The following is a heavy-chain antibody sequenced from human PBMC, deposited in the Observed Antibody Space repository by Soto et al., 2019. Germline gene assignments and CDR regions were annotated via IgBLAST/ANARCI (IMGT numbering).Heavy chain of an antibody. D-gene: IGHD5-18*01. J-gene: IGHJ4*02. CDR2: IWYDGSNK. CDR3: ARDSGDTAMGIDY. Sequence: GGSLRLSCAASGFTFSSYGMHWVRQAPGKGLEWVAVIWYDGSNKYYADSVKGRFTISRDNSKNTLYLQMNSLRAEDTAVYYCARDSGDTAMGIDYWGQGTLVTVSS. V-gene: IGHV3-33*01. CDR1: GFTFSSYG.